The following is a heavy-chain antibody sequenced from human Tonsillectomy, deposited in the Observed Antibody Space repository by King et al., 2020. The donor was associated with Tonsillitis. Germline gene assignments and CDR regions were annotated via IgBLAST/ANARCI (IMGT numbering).Heavy chain of an antibody. Sequence: VQLVESGGGVVQPGGSLRLSCTASGFTFSTYGMHWVRQAPGKGLEWVAFIRYDGSNKYYVDSVKGRFTISRDNSKNTLYLQMNSLRAADTAAYFCVAPRSGNSYGFDAFDIWGQGTMVTVSS. V-gene: IGHV3-30*02. CDR2: IRYDGSNK. D-gene: IGHD5-18*01. CDR3: VAPRSGNSYGFDAFDI. CDR1: GFTFSTYG. J-gene: IGHJ3*02.